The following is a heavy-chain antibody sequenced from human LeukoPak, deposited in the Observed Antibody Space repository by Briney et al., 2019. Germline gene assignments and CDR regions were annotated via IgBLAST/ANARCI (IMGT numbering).Heavy chain of an antibody. CDR3: ARDRTTGGYSFGYDY. CDR2: ISGYNGNT. D-gene: IGHD5-18*01. J-gene: IGHJ4*02. CDR1: GYTFTSYG. V-gene: IGHV1-18*01. Sequence: GASVKVSCKASGYTFTSYGISWVRQALGQGLEWMGWISGYNGNTKHAQNLQGRVTMTTDTSTSSAYMELRSPRSDDTAVYYCARDRTTGGYSFGYDYWGQGTLVTVSS.